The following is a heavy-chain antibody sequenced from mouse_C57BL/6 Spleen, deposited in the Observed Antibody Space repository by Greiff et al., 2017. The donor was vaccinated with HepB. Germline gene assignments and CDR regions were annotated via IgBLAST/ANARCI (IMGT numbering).Heavy chain of an antibody. CDR3: TRSGYYGSSSAWFAY. CDR2: IDPETGGT. CDR1: GYTFTDYE. Sequence: VQLQQSGAELVRPGASVTLSCKASGYTFTDYEMHWVKQTPVHGLEWIGAIDPETGGTAYNQKFKGKAILTADKSSSTAYMELRSLTSEDSAVYYCTRSGYYGSSSAWFAYWGQGTLVTVSA. D-gene: IGHD1-1*01. V-gene: IGHV1-15*01. J-gene: IGHJ3*01.